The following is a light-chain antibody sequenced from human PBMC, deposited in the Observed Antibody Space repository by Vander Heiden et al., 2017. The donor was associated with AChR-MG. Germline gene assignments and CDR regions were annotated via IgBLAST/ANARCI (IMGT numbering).Light chain of an antibody. CDR2: DVS. Sequence: QSALTQPASVSGSPGQSITISCTATSSDVGGYNYVPWYQQHPGKAPKLMIYDVSNRPSGVSNRFSGSKSGNTASLTISGLQAEDEADYYCSSYTSSSTLEVFGTGTKVTVL. J-gene: IGLJ1*01. CDR3: SSYTSSSTLEV. CDR1: SSDVGGYNY. V-gene: IGLV2-14*03.